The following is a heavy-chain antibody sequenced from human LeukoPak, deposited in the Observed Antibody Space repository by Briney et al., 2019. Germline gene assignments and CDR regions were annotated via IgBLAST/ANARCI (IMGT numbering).Heavy chain of an antibody. J-gene: IGHJ4*02. CDR1: GFTFSSYG. CDR2: ISGSGGST. D-gene: IGHD3-22*01. V-gene: IGHV3-23*01. Sequence: GGSLRLSCVAAGFTFSSYGMNWVRQAPGKGLEWVSAISGSGGSTYYADSVKGRFTISRDNSKNTLYLQMNSLRAEDTAVYYCAKDLTNYYDSSGYKQDLFDYWGQGTLVTVSS. CDR3: AKDLTNYYDSSGYKQDLFDY.